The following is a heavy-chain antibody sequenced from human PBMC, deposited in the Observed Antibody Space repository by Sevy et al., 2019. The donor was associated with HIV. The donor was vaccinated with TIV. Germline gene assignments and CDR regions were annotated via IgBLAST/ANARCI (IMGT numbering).Heavy chain of an antibody. D-gene: IGHD3-22*01. CDR3: AKEARIYYYDSSGFRYYFDY. V-gene: IGHV3-30*18. J-gene: IGHJ4*02. Sequence: GGSLRLSCAASGFTFSSYGMHWVRQAPGKGLEWVAVISYDGSNKYYADSVKGRFTISRDNSKNTLYLQMNSLRAEDTAVYYCAKEARIYYYDSSGFRYYFDYWGQGTLFTVSS. CDR2: ISYDGSNK. CDR1: GFTFSSYG.